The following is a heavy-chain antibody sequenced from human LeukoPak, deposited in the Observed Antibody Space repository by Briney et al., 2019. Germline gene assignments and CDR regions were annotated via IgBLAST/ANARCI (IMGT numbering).Heavy chain of an antibody. D-gene: IGHD6-6*01. Sequence: SETLSLTCTASDGSISSYYWSWIRQPAGKGLEWIGRIYTSGSTNYNPSLKSRVTMSVDTSKNQFSLKLSSVTAADTAVYYCARDMGSIAENYYYYYGMDVWGQGTTVTVSS. CDR2: IYTSGST. CDR1: DGSISSYY. CDR3: ARDMGSIAENYYYYYGMDV. J-gene: IGHJ6*02. V-gene: IGHV4-4*07.